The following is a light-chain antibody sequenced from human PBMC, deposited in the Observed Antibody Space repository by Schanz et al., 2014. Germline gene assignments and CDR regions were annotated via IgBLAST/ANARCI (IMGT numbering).Light chain of an antibody. J-gene: IGLJ2*01. Sequence: QSALTQPPSASGSPGQSVTISCTGTSSDVGGYSYVSWYQLHPGKAPKLMIYDVTKRPSGVPDRFSGSKSGNTASLTISGLQAEDEADYYCCSYAGSYTLVFGGGTKVTVL. CDR2: DVT. CDR3: CSYAGSYTLV. V-gene: IGLV2-11*01. CDR1: SSDVGGYSY.